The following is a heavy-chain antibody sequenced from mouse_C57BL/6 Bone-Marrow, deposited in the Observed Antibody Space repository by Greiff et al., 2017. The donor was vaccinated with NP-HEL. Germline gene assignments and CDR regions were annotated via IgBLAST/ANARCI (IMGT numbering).Heavy chain of an antibody. V-gene: IGHV1-61*01. J-gene: IGHJ2*01. Sequence: QVHVKQPGAELVRPGSSVKLSCKASGYTFTSYWMDWVKQRPGQGLEWIGNIYPSDSETHYNQKFKDKATLTVDKSSSTAYMQLSSLTSEDSAVYNYARGGYYGNYLVYFDYWGQGTTLTVSS. CDR2: IYPSDSET. CDR1: GYTFTSYW. CDR3: ARGGYYGNYLVYFDY. D-gene: IGHD2-1*01.